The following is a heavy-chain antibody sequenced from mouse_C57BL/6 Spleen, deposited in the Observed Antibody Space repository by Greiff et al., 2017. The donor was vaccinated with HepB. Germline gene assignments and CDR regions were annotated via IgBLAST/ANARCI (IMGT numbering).Heavy chain of an antibody. Sequence: EVKLVESGGGLVKPGGSLKLSCAASGFTFSSYAMSWVRQTPEKRLEWVATISDGGSYTYYPDNVKGRFTISRDNAKNNLYLQMSHLKSEDTAMYYCVRGEDWFAYWGQGTLVTVSA. V-gene: IGHV5-4*03. CDR2: ISDGGSYT. CDR3: VRGEDWFAY. CDR1: GFTFSSYA. J-gene: IGHJ3*01.